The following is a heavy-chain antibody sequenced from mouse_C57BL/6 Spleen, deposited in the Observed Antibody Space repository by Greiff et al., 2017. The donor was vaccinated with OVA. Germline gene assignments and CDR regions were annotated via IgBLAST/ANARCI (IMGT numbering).Heavy chain of an antibody. V-gene: IGHV1-5*01. CDR1: GYTFTSYW. CDR2: IYPGNSDT. D-gene: IGHD2-5*01. J-gene: IGHJ3*01. CDR3: TRSRANSKQFAY. Sequence: VQLQQSGTVLARPGASVKMSCKTSGYTFTSYWMHWVKQRPGQGLAWIGAIYPGNSDTSYNQKFKGKAKLTAVTSASTAYMELSSLTNEDSAVYYCTRSRANSKQFAYWGQGTLVTVSA.